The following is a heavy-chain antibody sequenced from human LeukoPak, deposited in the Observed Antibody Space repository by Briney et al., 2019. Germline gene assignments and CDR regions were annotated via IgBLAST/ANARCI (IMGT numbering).Heavy chain of an antibody. CDR3: AKGGFVTFFNCWAVLNI. Sequence: GGSLRLSCAASGFTFSSYAMSWVRQAPGKGLEWVSAISGSGGSTYYADSVKGRFTISRDNSKNTLYLQMNSLRAEDTAVYYCAKGGFVTFFNCWAVLNIGGKGTMVPSSS. J-gene: IGHJ3*02. CDR2: ISGSGGST. D-gene: IGHD1-20*01. CDR1: GFTFSSYA. V-gene: IGHV3-23*01.